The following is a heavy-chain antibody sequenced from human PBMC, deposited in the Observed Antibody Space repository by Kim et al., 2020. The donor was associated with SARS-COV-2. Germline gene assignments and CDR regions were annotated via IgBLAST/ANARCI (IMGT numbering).Heavy chain of an antibody. CDR2: ISYDGSNK. CDR3: AKVTQGWELQSSFDY. V-gene: IGHV3-30*18. J-gene: IGHJ4*02. CDR1: GFTFSSYG. D-gene: IGHD1-26*01. Sequence: GGSLRLSCAASGFTFSSYGMHWVRQAPGKGLEWVAVISYDGSNKYYADSVKGRFTISRDNSKNTLYLQMNSLRAEETAVYYCAKVTQGWELQSSFDYWGQGTLVTVSS.